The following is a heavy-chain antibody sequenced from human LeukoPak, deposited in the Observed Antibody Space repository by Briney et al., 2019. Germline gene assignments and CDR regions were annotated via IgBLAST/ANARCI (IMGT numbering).Heavy chain of an antibody. CDR1: GGSFSGYY. CDR3: ARGRYISSWYVG. CDR2: INHSGST. V-gene: IGHV4-34*01. D-gene: IGHD6-13*01. Sequence: SETLSLTCAVYGGSFSGYYWSWIRQPPGKGLEWIGEINHSGSTNYNPSLKSRVTISVDTSKNQFSLKLSSVTAADTAVYYCARGRYISSWYVGWGQGTLVTVSS. J-gene: IGHJ4*02.